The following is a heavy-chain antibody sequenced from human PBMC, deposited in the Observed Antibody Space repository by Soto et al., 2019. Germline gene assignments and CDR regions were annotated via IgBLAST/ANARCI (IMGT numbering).Heavy chain of an antibody. V-gene: IGHV1-58*01. CDR3: AAWEDYYDSSGYSFGY. J-gene: IGHJ4*02. Sequence: RASVKVSCKASGFTFTSSAVQWVRQARGQRLEWIGWIVVGSGNTNYAQKFQERVTITRDMSTSTAYMELSSLRSEDTAVYYCAAWEDYYDSSGYSFGYWGQGTLVTVSS. CDR1: GFTFTSSA. CDR2: IVVGSGNT. D-gene: IGHD3-22*01.